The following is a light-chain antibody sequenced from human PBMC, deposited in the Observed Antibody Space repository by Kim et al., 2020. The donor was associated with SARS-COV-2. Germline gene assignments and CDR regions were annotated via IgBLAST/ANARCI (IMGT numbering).Light chain of an antibody. J-gene: IGKJ4*01. CDR2: GPS. V-gene: IGKV3-15*01. CDR3: QLYNNWPPLT. Sequence: ERATLSCRSSQNVSSNLPGYPQKPGQAPRLLIYGPSTRAIGIPARFSGSVCGTEFTLPLGSLQSEDFAVYYCQLYNNWPPLTFGGGTKVDIK. CDR1: QNVSSN.